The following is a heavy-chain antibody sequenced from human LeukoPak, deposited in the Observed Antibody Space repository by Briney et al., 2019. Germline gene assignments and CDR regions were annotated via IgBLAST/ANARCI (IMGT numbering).Heavy chain of an antibody. J-gene: IGHJ4*02. CDR1: GFTFSSYC. CDR3: ARDVNYYDSSGTKYYFDY. V-gene: IGHV3-21*04. D-gene: IGHD3-22*01. Sequence: GGSLRLSCAASGFTFSSYCMNWVRQAPGKGLEWVSFISTSSSYIHYADSVKGRFTISRDNAKNSLYLEMNSLRAEDTALYYCARDVNYYDSSGTKYYFDYWGRGTLVTVSS. CDR2: ISTSSSYI.